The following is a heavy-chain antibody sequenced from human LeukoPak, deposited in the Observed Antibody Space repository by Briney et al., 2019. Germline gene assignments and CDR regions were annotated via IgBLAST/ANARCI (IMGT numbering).Heavy chain of an antibody. Sequence: GESLKISCKGSGYSFTSYWIGWVRQMPGKSLEWMGIIYPGDSDTRYSPSFQGQVTISADKSISTAYLQWSSLTASDTAMYYCARPYYYDSSGCLPYAFDIWGQGTMVTVSS. V-gene: IGHV5-51*01. J-gene: IGHJ3*02. CDR2: IYPGDSDT. D-gene: IGHD3-22*01. CDR3: ARPYYYDSSGCLPYAFDI. CDR1: GYSFTSYW.